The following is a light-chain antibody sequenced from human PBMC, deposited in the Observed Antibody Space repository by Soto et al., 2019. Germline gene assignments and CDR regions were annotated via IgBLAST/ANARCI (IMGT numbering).Light chain of an antibody. J-gene: IGKJ2*01. Sequence: EIVLTQSPATLSLSPGEIATLSCRASQSVSSYLAWYQQKPGQAPRLLIYDASNRATGIPARFSGSGSGTDFTLTISSLEPEDFAFYYCQHRSNWPQTFGQGTKLEI. CDR2: DAS. CDR3: QHRSNWPQT. CDR1: QSVSSY. V-gene: IGKV3-11*01.